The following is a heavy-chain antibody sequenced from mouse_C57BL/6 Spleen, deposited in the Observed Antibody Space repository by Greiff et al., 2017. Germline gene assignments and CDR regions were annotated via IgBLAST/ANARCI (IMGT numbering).Heavy chain of an antibody. Sequence: QVQLQQPGAELVMPGASVKLSCKASGYTFTSYWMHWVKQRPGQGLEWIGEIDPSDSYTNYNQKFKGKSTLTVDKSSSTAYMQLSSLTSEDSAVYDCARHYGSRYFDYWGQGTTLTVSS. D-gene: IGHD1-1*01. CDR3: ARHYGSRYFDY. CDR1: GYTFTSYW. J-gene: IGHJ2*01. CDR2: IDPSDSYT. V-gene: IGHV1-69*01.